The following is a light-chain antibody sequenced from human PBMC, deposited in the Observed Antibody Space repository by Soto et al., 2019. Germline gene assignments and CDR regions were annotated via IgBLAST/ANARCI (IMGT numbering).Light chain of an antibody. CDR3: QQYDIYPS. Sequence: DIQITQSPSTLSASVGDRVTITCRASQSINSCLAWYQQKPGKAPKLLIYKASSLESGVPSRFSGSGSGTEFTLTISSLQPDDFATYYCQQYDIYPSFGGGTKVEIK. CDR1: QSINSC. J-gene: IGKJ4*01. V-gene: IGKV1-5*03. CDR2: KAS.